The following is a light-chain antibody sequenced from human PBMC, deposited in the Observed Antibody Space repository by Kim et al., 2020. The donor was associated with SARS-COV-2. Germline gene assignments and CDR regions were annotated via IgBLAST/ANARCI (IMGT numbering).Light chain of an antibody. Sequence: GQSITTSCTGTSSDVGSYNLVSWYQQHPGKAPKLMIYEVNKRPSGVSNRFSGSKSGNTASLTISGLQAGDEADYYCWSYAGSSTWVFGGGTQLTVL. CDR1: SSDVGSYNL. J-gene: IGLJ3*02. CDR3: WSYAGSSTWV. V-gene: IGLV2-23*02. CDR2: EVN.